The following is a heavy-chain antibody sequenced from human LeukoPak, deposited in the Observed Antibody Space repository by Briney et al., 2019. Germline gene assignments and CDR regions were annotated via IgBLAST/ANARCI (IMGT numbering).Heavy chain of an antibody. CDR2: INTDGSTT. V-gene: IGHV3-74*01. Sequence: GGSLRLSCAASGFTFSSYWTHWVRQAPGKGLVWVSAINTDGSTTTHADSVRGRFTISRDNAKNTLYMQMNSLRAEGTAVYYCTRASLEDWGQGTLVTVSS. CDR1: GFTFSSYW. CDR3: TRASLED. J-gene: IGHJ4*02.